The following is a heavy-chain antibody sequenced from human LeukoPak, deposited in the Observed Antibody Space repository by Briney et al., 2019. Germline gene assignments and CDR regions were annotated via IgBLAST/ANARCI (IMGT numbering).Heavy chain of an antibody. CDR1: GDSISSGIYY. J-gene: IGHJ4*02. D-gene: IGHD6-6*01. Sequence: NPSETLSLTCSVPGDSISSGIYYSGWIRQPPGKGLDWLGRIYYSGSTYYNPYLKSRVTISVDTSKNQFSLKLSSVTAADTAVYYCARLRHLNEEVRREQLVPEFYFDYWGQGTLVTVSS. CDR2: IYYSGST. CDR3: ARLRHLNEEVRREQLVPEFYFDY. V-gene: IGHV4-39*07.